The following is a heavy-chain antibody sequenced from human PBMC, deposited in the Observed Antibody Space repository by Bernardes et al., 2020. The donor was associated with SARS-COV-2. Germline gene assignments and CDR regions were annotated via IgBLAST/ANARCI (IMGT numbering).Heavy chain of an antibody. Sequence: ASVKVSCKASGYSFTHYGLNWVRQAPGQGLEWMGWISGYNGNTNYAQKVQGRVTMTTDTSTGTAYMELRSLRSDDTAVYYCARTIAQAHFLHYGMDVWGQGTTVTVSS. CDR3: ARTIAQAHFLHYGMDV. CDR1: GYSFTHYG. D-gene: IGHD6-13*01. V-gene: IGHV1-18*01. CDR2: ISGYNGNT. J-gene: IGHJ6*02.